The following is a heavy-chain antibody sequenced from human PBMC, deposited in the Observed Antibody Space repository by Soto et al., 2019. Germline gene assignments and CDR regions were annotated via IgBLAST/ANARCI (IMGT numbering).Heavy chain of an antibody. CDR3: ARERLKYYYGMDV. V-gene: IGHV3-7*03. J-gene: IGHJ6*02. CDR1: GFTFSSYW. D-gene: IGHD2-8*01. Sequence: EVQLVESGGGLVQPGGSLRLSCAASGFTFSSYWMNWVRQAPGKGLEWVANIKQDGSEKYYVDSVKGRFTISRDNAKNSLYLQMNSLRAEDTAVYYCARERLKYYYGMDVWGQGTTVTVSS. CDR2: IKQDGSEK.